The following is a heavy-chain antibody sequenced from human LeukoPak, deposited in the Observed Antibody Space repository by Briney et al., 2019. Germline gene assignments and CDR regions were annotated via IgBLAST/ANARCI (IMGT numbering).Heavy chain of an antibody. V-gene: IGHV1-2*02. CDR2: INPNSGGT. J-gene: IGHJ4*02. D-gene: IGHD5-12*01. CDR1: GYTFTVYY. Sequence: ASVKVSCKASGYTFTVYYMHWVRQAPGQGLEYMGWINPNSGGTNYVQKFQGRVTMTRDTSISTAYMELSRLRSDDTAVYYCARGGYSGSIMFDYWGQGTPVTVSS. CDR3: ARGGYSGSIMFDY.